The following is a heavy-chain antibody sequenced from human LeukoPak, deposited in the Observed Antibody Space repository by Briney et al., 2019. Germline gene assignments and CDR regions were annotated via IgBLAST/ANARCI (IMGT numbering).Heavy chain of an antibody. D-gene: IGHD4-17*01. CDR1: GFTFSSYW. V-gene: IGHV3-74*01. CDR2: IKSDGSGT. Sequence: GGSLRLSCAASGFTFSSYWMHWVRQAPGKGLVWVSRIKSDGSGTSYADAVKGRFTSSRDNAKNTLYLQMNSLRAEDTGVYYCAKVGVETNYGDPYYFDYWGQGTLVTVSS. CDR3: AKVGVETNYGDPYYFDY. J-gene: IGHJ4*02.